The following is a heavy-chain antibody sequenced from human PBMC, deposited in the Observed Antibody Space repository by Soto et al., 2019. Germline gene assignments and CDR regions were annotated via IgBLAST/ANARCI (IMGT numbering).Heavy chain of an antibody. J-gene: IGHJ6*02. CDR3: EIGVKYCTNGVCSLYGMDV. Sequence: QVQLVQSGAEVKKPGASVKVSCKASGYTFTSYGITWVRQAPGQGLEWMGWISAYNGNTNYAQKFQGRVTMTTDTSTSIAYMELRRLRSDDTAVYFFEIGVKYCTNGVCSLYGMDVWCQGTTVTVSS. V-gene: IGHV1-18*01. CDR2: ISAYNGNT. D-gene: IGHD2-8*01. CDR1: GYTFTSYG.